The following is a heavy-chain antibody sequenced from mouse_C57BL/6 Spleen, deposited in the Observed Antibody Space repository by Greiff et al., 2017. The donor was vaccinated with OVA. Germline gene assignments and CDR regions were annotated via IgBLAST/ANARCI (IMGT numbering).Heavy chain of an antibody. CDR3: SGGFDY. J-gene: IGHJ2*01. D-gene: IGHD3-1*01. Sequence: VQLQPGAELVKPGASVKMSCKASGYTFTSYWITWVKQRPGQGLEWIGDIYPGSGSTNYNEKFKSKATLTVDTSSSTAYMQLSSLTSEDSAVYYCSGGFDYWGQGTTLTVSS. V-gene: IGHV1-55*01. CDR2: IYPGSGST. CDR1: GYTFTSYW.